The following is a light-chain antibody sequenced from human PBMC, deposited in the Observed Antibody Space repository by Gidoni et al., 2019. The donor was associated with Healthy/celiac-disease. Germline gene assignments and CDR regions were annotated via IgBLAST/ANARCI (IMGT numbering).Light chain of an antibody. V-gene: IGKV1-39*01. J-gene: IGKJ1*01. CDR3: QQSYSTVWT. Sequence: IQMIQSPSSLSASVGDRVTITCRASQSISSYLHWYQQKPGKAPKLLIYAASSLQSGVPSRFSGSGSGTDFTLTISSLQPEDFATYYCQQSYSTVWTFGQGTKVEIK. CDR1: QSISSY. CDR2: AAS.